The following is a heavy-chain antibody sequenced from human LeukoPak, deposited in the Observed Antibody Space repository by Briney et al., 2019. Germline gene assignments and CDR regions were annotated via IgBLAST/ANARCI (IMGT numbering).Heavy chain of an antibody. CDR2: INPSGGST. CDR3: ARGDTMIVVVSMDFGFDY. D-gene: IGHD3-22*01. CDR1: GYTFTSYY. V-gene: IGHV1-46*01. J-gene: IGHJ4*02. Sequence: ASVTVSCKASGYTFTSYYMHWVRQAPGQGLEWMGIINPSGGSTSYAQKFQGRVTMTRDTSTSTVYMELSSLRSEDTAVYYCARGDTMIVVVSMDFGFDYWGQGTLVTVSS.